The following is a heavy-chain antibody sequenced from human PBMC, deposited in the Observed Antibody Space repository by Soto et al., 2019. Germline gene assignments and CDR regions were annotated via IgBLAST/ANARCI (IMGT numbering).Heavy chain of an antibody. CDR1: GFTFSSYA. CDR3: ASLGDYVWGSYRYTGADY. V-gene: IGHV3-23*01. Sequence: PGGSLRLSCAASGFTFSSYAMSWVRQAPGKGLEWVSAISGSGGGTYYADSVKGRFTISRDNSKNTLYLQMNSLRAEDTAVYYCASLGDYVWGSYRYTGADYWGQGTLVTVSS. CDR2: ISGSGGGT. J-gene: IGHJ4*02. D-gene: IGHD3-16*02.